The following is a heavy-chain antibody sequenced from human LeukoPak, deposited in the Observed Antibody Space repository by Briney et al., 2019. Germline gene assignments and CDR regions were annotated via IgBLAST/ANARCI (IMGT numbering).Heavy chain of an antibody. CDR3: ARGGYYYDSSGYYSLDY. Sequence: SETLSLTCTVSGGSISSYYWSWIRQPAGKGLEWIGRIHTSGSTNYNPSLKSRVTMSVGTSKNQFSLKLSSVTAADTAVYYCARGGYYYDSSGYYSLDYWGQGTLVTVSS. CDR1: GGSISSYY. V-gene: IGHV4-4*07. CDR2: IHTSGST. J-gene: IGHJ4*02. D-gene: IGHD3-22*01.